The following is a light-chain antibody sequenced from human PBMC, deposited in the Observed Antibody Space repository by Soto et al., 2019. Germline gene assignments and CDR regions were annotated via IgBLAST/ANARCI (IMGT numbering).Light chain of an antibody. V-gene: IGKV3-20*01. CDR1: QSVTSSY. Sequence: ESVLTRGPGTLSFPPGEISTLSCKASQSVTSSYLAWYQQKPGQAHRILISSASIRATGIPARFSGSGSGTEFSLTISSIQHEESAIYYCQQYSDWPPRTFRPATTVDLK. J-gene: IGKJ1*01. CDR3: QQYSDWPPRT. CDR2: SAS.